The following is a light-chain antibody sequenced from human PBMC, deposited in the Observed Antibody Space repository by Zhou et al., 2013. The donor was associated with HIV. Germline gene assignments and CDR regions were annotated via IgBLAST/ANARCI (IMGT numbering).Light chain of an antibody. CDR2: SAS. J-gene: IGKJ1*01. CDR1: QGIRND. CDR3: LQHNSLPQT. Sequence: DIQMTQSPSSLSASVGDRVTITCRASQGIRNDLDWYQQKPGKAPKRLIYSASTLQGGVPSRFSGSGSETVFTLTISSLRLEDFATYYCLQHNSLPQTFGQGTKVEIK. V-gene: IGKV1-17*01.